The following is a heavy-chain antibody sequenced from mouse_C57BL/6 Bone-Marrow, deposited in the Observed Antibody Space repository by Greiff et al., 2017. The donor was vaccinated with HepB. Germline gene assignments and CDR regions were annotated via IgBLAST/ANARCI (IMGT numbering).Heavy chain of an antibody. CDR2: IYPGSGST. V-gene: IGHV1-55*01. J-gene: IGHJ2*01. Sequence: QVQPQQPGAELVKPGASVKMSCKASGYTFTSYWITWVKQRPGQGLEWIGDIYPGSGSTNYNEKFKSKATLTVDTSSSTAYMQLSSLTSEYSAVYYCASPVYYDYDALSYWGQGTTLTVSS. D-gene: IGHD2-4*01. CDR1: GYTFTSYW. CDR3: ASPVYYDYDALSY.